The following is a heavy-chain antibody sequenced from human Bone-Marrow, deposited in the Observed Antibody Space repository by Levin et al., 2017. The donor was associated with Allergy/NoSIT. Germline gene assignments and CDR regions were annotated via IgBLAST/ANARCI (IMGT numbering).Heavy chain of an antibody. D-gene: IGHD2-15*01. J-gene: IGHJ4*02. V-gene: IGHV4-61*01. CDR1: GDSVSSGSFY. CDR3: ARRVRVGSCSGGSCYVFDH. Sequence: SETLSLTCTVSGDSVSSGSFYWSWIRQPPGKGLEWIGYIYNSGSTNYNSSLKSRVTISVDTSKNQFSLKLSSVTAADTAVYYCARRVRVGSCSGGSCYVFDHWGQGTLVSVSS. CDR2: IYNSGST.